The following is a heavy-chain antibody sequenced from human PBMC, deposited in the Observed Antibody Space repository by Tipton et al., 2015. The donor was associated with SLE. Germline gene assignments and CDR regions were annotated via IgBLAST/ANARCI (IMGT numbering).Heavy chain of an antibody. CDR3: AAYSSGSHAFYM. V-gene: IGHV4-61*02. CDR2: LYGSGSP. Sequence: TLSLTCTVSGGSIEYGSYYWAWIRQPAGKGLEWIGRLYGSGSPTHYNPSLKSRVTISVDTSKSQYSLNLTSVTAADTAVYYCAAYSSGSHAFYMWGQGTMVTVSS. J-gene: IGHJ3*02. CDR1: GGSIEYGSYY. D-gene: IGHD3-22*01.